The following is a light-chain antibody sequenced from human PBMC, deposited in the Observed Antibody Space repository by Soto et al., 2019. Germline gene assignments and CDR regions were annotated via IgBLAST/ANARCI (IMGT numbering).Light chain of an antibody. CDR1: QTVTSNY. CDR3: QQHSNWPLT. V-gene: IGKV3D-20*02. J-gene: IGKJ4*01. Sequence: EILFTQSPETLSFSPVATAILSFRASQTVTSNYLAWFQQKPGQAPRLLIYGASSRATGIPARFSGSGSGTDFILTISSLEPEDFAVYYCQQHSNWPLTFGGGTKVDIK. CDR2: GAS.